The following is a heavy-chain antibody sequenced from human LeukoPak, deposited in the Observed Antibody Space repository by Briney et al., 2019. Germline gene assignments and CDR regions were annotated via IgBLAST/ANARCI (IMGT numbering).Heavy chain of an antibody. CDR2: ISSSSYI. J-gene: IGHJ3*02. Sequence: GGSLRLSCAASGFTFSSYSMNWVRQAPGKGLEWVSSISSSSYIYYADSVKGRFTISRDNAKNSLYLQMNSLRAEDTAVYYCARVQFGGGSRKSSDAFDIWGQGTMVTVSS. V-gene: IGHV3-21*01. D-gene: IGHD2-15*01. CDR3: ARVQFGGGSRKSSDAFDI. CDR1: GFTFSSYS.